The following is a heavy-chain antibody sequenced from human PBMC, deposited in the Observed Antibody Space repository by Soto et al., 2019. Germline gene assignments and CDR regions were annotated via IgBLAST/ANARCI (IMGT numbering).Heavy chain of an antibody. CDR1: GYSYTSYG. J-gene: IGHJ4*02. CDR2: ISAYNGNT. D-gene: IGHD3-10*01. V-gene: IGHV1-18*01. CDR3: ASPSYGSGNFY. Sequence: SVKVSCEASGYSYTSYGISWVRQAPGQGLEWMGWISAYNGNTNYAQKLQGRVTMTTDTSTSTAYMELNSLRSEDTAVYYCASPSYGSGNFYWGQGTLVTVPQ.